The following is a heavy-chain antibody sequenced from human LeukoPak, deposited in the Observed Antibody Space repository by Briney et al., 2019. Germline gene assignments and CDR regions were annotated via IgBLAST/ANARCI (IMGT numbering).Heavy chain of an antibody. CDR2: ISSSSRHI. J-gene: IGHJ1*01. CDR3: VRDFSTATTAYLHH. V-gene: IGHV3-21*04. D-gene: IGHD4-17*01. Sequence: GGSLRLSCAASGFTFSSYSMNWVRQAPGKGLEWVSSISSSSRHIYYADSVKGRFTIFRDDAKNSLFLQMDSLRVEDTAMYYCVRDFSTATTAYLHHWGQGTLLTVSS. CDR1: GFTFSSYS.